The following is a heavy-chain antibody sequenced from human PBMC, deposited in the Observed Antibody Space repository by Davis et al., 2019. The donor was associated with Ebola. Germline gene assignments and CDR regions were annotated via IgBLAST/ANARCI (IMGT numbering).Heavy chain of an antibody. CDR1: GYSFTSYW. D-gene: IGHD3-10*01. V-gene: IGHV5-51*01. CDR2: IYPGDSDT. CDR3: ARSNMVREAEGFDP. J-gene: IGHJ5*02. Sequence: GGSLRLSCKGSGYSFTSYWIGWVRQMPGKGLEWMGIIYPGDSDTRYSPSFQGQVTISADKSISTAYLQWSSLKASDTAMYYCARSNMVREAEGFDPWGQGTLVTVSS.